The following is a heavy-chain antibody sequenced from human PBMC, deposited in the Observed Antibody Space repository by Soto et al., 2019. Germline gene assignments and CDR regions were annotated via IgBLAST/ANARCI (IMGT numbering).Heavy chain of an antibody. Sequence: QVQLVEYGGGVVKPGRSLRLSCAASGFTFSTYVIHWVRQAPGKGLEWVAVISSDGSNKYYADSVKGRFTISRDNSKNTLYLQMSILRTEDTAVSYWERVERGNYYIGIAYWGQGTLVTVSS. D-gene: IGHD1-26*01. V-gene: IGHV3-30-3*01. CDR3: ERVERGNYYIGIAY. J-gene: IGHJ4*02. CDR2: ISSDGSNK. CDR1: GFTFSTYV.